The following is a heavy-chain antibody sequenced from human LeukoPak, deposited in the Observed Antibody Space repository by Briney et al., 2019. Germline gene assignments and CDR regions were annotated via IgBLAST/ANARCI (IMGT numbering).Heavy chain of an antibody. V-gene: IGHV3-33*01. D-gene: IGHD2-2*01. J-gene: IGHJ6*02. CDR3: ARGLVVPAAMIYYYYGMDV. CDR1: GFTFSSYG. CDR2: IWYDGSNK. Sequence: PGRSLRLSCAASGFTFSSYGMHWVRQAPGKGLEWVAVIWYDGSNKYYADSVKGRFTISRDNSKNTLYLQMNSLRAEDTAVYYCARGLVVPAAMIYYYYGMDVWGQGTTVTVSS.